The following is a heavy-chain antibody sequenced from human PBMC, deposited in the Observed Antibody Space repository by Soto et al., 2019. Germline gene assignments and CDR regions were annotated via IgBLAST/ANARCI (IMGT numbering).Heavy chain of an antibody. CDR3: ARGRSPVVVVAATSSLYYFDY. CDR1: GGSFSGYY. CDR2: INHSGST. D-gene: IGHD2-15*01. V-gene: IGHV4-34*01. Sequence: PSETLSLTCAVYGGSFSGYYWSWIRQPPGKGLEWIGEINHSGSTNYNPSLKSRVTISVDTSKNQFSLKLSSVTAADTAVYYCARGRSPVVVVAATSSLYYFDYWGQGTLVTVSS. J-gene: IGHJ4*02.